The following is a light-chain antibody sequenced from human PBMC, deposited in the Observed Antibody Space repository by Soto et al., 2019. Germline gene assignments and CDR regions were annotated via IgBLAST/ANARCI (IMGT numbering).Light chain of an antibody. CDR1: QSLLHRNGYTY. J-gene: IGKJ1*01. CDR2: MGS. Sequence: DIVVTQSPLSLTVTPGEPASISCRSSQSLLHRNGYTYLYWYLQKPGQSPQVLIYMGSTRASGVPDRFIGSGSCRAFTLKISRVEADEVGVDYCMQTLQTRTFGQGTKVEI. CDR3: MQTLQTRT. V-gene: IGKV2-28*01.